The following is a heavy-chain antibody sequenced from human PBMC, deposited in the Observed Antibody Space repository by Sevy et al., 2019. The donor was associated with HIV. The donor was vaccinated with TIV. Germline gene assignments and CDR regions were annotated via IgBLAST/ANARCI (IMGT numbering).Heavy chain of an antibody. V-gene: IGHV3-7*01. CDR2: IKQDGSEK. J-gene: IGHJ4*02. CDR1: GFTFSSYW. CDR3: ARVTYPDYSSGGGYLGY. D-gene: IGHD6-19*01. Sequence: GGSLRLSCAASGFTFSSYWMSWVRHAPGKGLEWVANIKQDGSEKYYVDSVKGRFTISRDNAKNSLYLQMNSLRAEDTAVYYCARVTYPDYSSGGGYLGYWGQGTLVTVSS.